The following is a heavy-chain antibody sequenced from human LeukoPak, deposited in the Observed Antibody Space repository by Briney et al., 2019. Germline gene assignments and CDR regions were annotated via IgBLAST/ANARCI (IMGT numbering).Heavy chain of an antibody. CDR1: GFTFSSYG. CDR3: AKLLYDSSGYDY. CDR2: ISYDGRNK. J-gene: IGHJ4*02. D-gene: IGHD3-22*01. Sequence: PGSSLRLSCAASGFTFSSYGMHWVRRAPGKALEGVAVISYDGRNKYYADSVKGRFTISRDNSKNTLYLQMNSLRAEDTAVYYCAKLLYDSSGYDYWGQGALVTVSS. V-gene: IGHV3-30*18.